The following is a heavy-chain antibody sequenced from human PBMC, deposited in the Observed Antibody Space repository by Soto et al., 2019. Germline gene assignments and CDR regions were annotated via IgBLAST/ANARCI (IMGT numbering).Heavy chain of an antibody. CDR3: ANPYYYDSSGSFDY. CDR2: ISGSGGST. V-gene: IGHV3-23*01. Sequence: LRLSCAASGFTFSSYAMSWVRHAPGKGLEWVSAISGSGGSTYYADSVKGRFTISRDNSKNTLYLQMNSLRAEDTAVYYCANPYYYDSSGSFDYWGQGTLVTVSS. D-gene: IGHD3-22*01. J-gene: IGHJ4*02. CDR1: GFTFSSYA.